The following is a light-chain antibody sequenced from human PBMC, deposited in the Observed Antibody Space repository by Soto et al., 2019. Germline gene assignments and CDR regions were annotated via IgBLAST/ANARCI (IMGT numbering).Light chain of an antibody. Sequence: EIVMSQSPATLSVSPGERAALSCRASQSVSGNLAWYQQTPGQAPRLLIYGASTRATGIPARFSGSGFGTDFPLPISSLNSEDFAVYYCQQYNYRPPPFGKGTRLEIK. CDR1: QSVSGN. J-gene: IGKJ5*01. CDR2: GAS. CDR3: QQYNYRPPP. V-gene: IGKV3-15*01.